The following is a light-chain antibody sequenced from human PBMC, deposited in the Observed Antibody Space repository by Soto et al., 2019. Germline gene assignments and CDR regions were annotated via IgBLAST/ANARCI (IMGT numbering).Light chain of an antibody. CDR2: EVT. CDR3: SSYTTSSTLV. Sequence: QSALTQPASVSGSPGQSITISCTGTSSDVGGYNYVSWYQQHPGKAPKLMIYEVTNRPSGASDCFSGSKSGNTASLTISGLQAEDEADYYCSSYTTSSTLVFGGGTKVTVL. CDR1: SSDVGGYNY. J-gene: IGLJ3*02. V-gene: IGLV2-14*01.